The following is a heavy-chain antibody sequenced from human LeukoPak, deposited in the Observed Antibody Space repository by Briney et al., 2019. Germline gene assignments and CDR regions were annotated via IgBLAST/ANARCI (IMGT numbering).Heavy chain of an antibody. J-gene: IGHJ4*02. CDR2: INPNSGGT. CDR1: GYTFTGYC. Sequence: ASVKVSCKASGYTFTGYCIHWVRQAPGQGLEWMGWINPNSGGTNYAQKFQGRVTMTRDTSITYMELSRLRSDDTALYYCARAYSGYEAFDYWGQGTLVTVSS. V-gene: IGHV1-2*02. D-gene: IGHD5-12*01. CDR3: ARAYSGYEAFDY.